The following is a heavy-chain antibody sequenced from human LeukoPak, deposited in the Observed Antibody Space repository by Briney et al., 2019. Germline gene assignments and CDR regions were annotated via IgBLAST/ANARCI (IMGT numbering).Heavy chain of an antibody. D-gene: IGHD1-26*01. V-gene: IGHV1-69*05. CDR1: GGTFSSYA. CDR3: ARDQNSGSYPWNYYYYMDV. CDR2: IIPIFGTA. Sequence: SVKVSCKASGGTFSSYAISWVRQAPGQGLEWMGGIIPIFGTANYAQKFQGRVTITTDESTSTAYMELSSLRSEDTAVYYCARDQNSGSYPWNYYYYMDVWGKGTTVTVSS. J-gene: IGHJ6*03.